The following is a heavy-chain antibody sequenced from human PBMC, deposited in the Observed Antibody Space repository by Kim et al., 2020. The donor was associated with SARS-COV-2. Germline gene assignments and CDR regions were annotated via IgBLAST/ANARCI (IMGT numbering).Heavy chain of an antibody. V-gene: IGHV4-39*02. J-gene: IGHJ4*02. D-gene: IGHD1-26*01. CDR3: AREFSGTQPTIDY. Sequence: YNRSLESRVTISVDTSKNQCSLKLSSVTAADTAVYYCAREFSGTQPTIDYWGQGTLVTVSS.